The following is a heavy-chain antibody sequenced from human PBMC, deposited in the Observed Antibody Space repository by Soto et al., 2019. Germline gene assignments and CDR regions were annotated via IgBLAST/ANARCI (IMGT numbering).Heavy chain of an antibody. D-gene: IGHD6-13*01. Sequence: EVQLVESGGGLVQPGGSLRLSCAASGFTFSRYWMSWVRQAPVKGLEWVGNIKQDGREKNYVDFMEGRFPIYRDNAKNSQYLQMNSLRAEDTAVDFCARIASAGRGWDVWGQGTTVVVSS. CDR1: GFTFSRYW. CDR2: IKQDGREK. V-gene: IGHV3-7*01. CDR3: ARIASAGRGWDV. J-gene: IGHJ6*02.